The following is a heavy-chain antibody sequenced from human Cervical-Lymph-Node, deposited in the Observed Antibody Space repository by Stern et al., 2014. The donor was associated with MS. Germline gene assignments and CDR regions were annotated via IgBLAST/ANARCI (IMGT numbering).Heavy chain of an antibody. Sequence: VQLLESGAGLVKPSETLSLTCSVSGGSISSSLYYWVWIRQPPGTGLEWIGGLFYSGRTHYTPSLKWRFTISIDTSTTQFPLNLSSVSAADTATYYCATGVDTGDYWGQGTLVTVSS. CDR2: LFYSGRT. D-gene: IGHD5-18*01. CDR3: ATGVDTGDY. CDR1: GGSISSSLYY. V-gene: IGHV4-39*01. J-gene: IGHJ4*02.